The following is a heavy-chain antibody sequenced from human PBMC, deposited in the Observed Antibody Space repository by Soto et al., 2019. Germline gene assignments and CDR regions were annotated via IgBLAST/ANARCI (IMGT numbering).Heavy chain of an antibody. CDR1: GFTFSSYA. CDR3: AKGRSYYYYYGVDV. V-gene: IGHV3-23*01. CDR2: IIDSGGST. Sequence: PGGSVRLSCAASGFTFSSYAMSWVRQAPGKGLEWVSDIIDSGGSTYYADSVKGRFTISRDNSKSTLYLQMNSLRAEDTALYYCAKGRSYYYYYGVDVWGQGTTVTVSS. J-gene: IGHJ6*02.